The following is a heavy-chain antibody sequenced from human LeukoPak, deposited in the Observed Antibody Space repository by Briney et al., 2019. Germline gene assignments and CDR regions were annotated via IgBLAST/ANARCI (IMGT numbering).Heavy chain of an antibody. J-gene: IGHJ2*01. Sequence: PGRSLRLFCAASGFTFSSYGMHGVRQAPGKGLEWVAVISYDGSNKYDADSVKGRFTISRDNSKNTLYLQMNKLRVEDTAVYYCAKSSLRGHSLWYFDLWGRGTPVTVSS. D-gene: IGHD3-10*01. CDR3: AKSSLRGHSLWYFDL. CDR2: ISYDGSNK. V-gene: IGHV3-30*18. CDR1: GFTFSSYG.